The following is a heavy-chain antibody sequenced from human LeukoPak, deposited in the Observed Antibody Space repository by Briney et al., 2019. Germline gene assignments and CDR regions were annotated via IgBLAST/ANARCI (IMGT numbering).Heavy chain of an antibody. V-gene: IGHV1-2*02. Sequence: GESLKISCKGSGYSFTSYWIGWVRQMPGKGLEWMGWINPNSGGTNYAQKFQGRVTMTRDTSISTAYMELSRLRSDDTAVYYCAREIVGATSQDYWGQGTLVTVSS. CDR2: INPNSGGT. J-gene: IGHJ4*02. CDR3: AREIVGATSQDY. CDR1: GYSFTSYW. D-gene: IGHD1-26*01.